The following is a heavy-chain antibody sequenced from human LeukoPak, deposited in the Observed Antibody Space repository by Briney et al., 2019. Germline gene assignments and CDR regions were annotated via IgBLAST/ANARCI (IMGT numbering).Heavy chain of an antibody. Sequence: PGGSLRLSCAASGFTSSSYSMNWVRQAPGKGLEWVSDISSRSSTIYYADSVKGRFTISRDDAKNSLYLQMNRLRDEDTAVYYCARTSGYYITDYWGQGTLVTVSS. V-gene: IGHV3-48*02. CDR1: GFTSSSYS. CDR2: ISSRSSTI. CDR3: ARTSGYYITDY. D-gene: IGHD3-22*01. J-gene: IGHJ4*02.